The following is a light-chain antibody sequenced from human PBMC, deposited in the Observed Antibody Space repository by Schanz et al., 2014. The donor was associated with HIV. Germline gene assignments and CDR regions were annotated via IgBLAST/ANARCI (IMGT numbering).Light chain of an antibody. CDR2: GAS. CDR3: QQHDTSPRP. CDR1: QSIKSNF. V-gene: IGKV3-20*01. J-gene: IGKJ1*01. Sequence: EILLTQSPGTLSLSPGDRATLSCRASQSIKSNFLAWYQQTPGQAPRLLIYGASTRATGIPDRFSGSGSGTDFTLTISRLEPEDFAVYYCQQHDTSPRPFGQGTKVEIK.